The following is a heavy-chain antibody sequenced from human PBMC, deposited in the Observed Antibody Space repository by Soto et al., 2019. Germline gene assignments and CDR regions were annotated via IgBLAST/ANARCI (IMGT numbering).Heavy chain of an antibody. CDR3: ARPSSLNYYDSSGYQIDY. D-gene: IGHD3-22*01. J-gene: IGHJ4*02. CDR1: GGTFSSYA. V-gene: IGHV1-69*12. CDR2: IIPIFGTA. Sequence: QVQLVQSGAEVKKPGSSVKVSCKASGGTFSSYAISWVRQAPGQGLEWMGGIIPIFGTANYAQKFQGRVTITADESTSTAYMELSSLTSEDTAVYYCARPSSLNYYDSSGYQIDYWGQGTLVTVSS.